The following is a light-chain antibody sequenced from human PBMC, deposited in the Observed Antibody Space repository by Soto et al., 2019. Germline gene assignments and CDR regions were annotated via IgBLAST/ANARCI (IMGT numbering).Light chain of an antibody. V-gene: IGLV2-8*01. Sequence: QSALTRPPSASGSLGQSVTISCTGSSSDIGTYDYVSWYQQHPGRAPKLIIFEVSKRPLGVPDRFSGSKSGNTASLIVSGLQPDDEAEYHCTSYTGDDFTFVFGTGTKVTVL. CDR1: SSDIGTYDY. CDR2: EVS. J-gene: IGLJ1*01. CDR3: TSYTGDDFTFV.